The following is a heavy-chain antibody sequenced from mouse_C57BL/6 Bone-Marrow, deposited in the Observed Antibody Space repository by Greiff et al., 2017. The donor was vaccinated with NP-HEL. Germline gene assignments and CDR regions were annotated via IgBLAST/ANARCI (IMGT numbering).Heavy chain of an antibody. CDR1: GYTFTSYW. J-gene: IGHJ2*01. D-gene: IGHD3-2*02. CDR2: INPNNGGT. V-gene: IGHV1-53*01. CDR3: ARDSGYAFVY. Sequence: QVQLQQPGTELVKPGASVKLSCKASGYTFTSYWMHWLKQRPGQGLEWIGNINPNNGGTNDTEKFKTKATLTVDKSSSTAYMQLSSLTSEDSAVYYCARDSGYAFVYWGQGTTLTVSS.